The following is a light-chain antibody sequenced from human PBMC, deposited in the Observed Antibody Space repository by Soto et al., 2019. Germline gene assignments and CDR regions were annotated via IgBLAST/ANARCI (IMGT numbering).Light chain of an antibody. CDR1: QSISNN. Sequence: EIVMTQSPATLSVSPGERATLSCRASQSISNNLAWYHQRPGQAPRLLIYGASTRATGIPARFSGSRSGTEFTLTISTLQSEDFAVYYCQQYNNWWTFGQGTRVEIK. J-gene: IGKJ1*01. CDR2: GAS. CDR3: QQYNNWWT. V-gene: IGKV3-15*01.